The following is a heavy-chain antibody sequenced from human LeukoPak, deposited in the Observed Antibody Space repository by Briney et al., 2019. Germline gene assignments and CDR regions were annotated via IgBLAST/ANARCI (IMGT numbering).Heavy chain of an antibody. V-gene: IGHV3-23*01. CDR1: GFTFNNYA. J-gene: IGHJ4*02. D-gene: IGHD1-26*01. Sequence: GGSLRLSCAASGFTFNNYAMSWVRQAPGTGLQWVSAISGSGGSTYYADSVKGRFTISRDNPKNTLYLQMNSLRAEDTAVYYCAKVSGGSYYTPSKNHFDYWGQGTLVIVSS. CDR2: ISGSGGST. CDR3: AKVSGGSYYTPSKNHFDY.